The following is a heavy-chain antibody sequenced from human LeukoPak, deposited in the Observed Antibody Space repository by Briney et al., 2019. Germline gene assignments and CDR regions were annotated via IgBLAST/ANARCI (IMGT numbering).Heavy chain of an antibody. D-gene: IGHD3-9*01. CDR2: ISGGGGST. CDR1: GFTFSSYA. Sequence: GGSLRLSCAASGFTFSSYAMSWVRQAPGKGLEWVSTISGGGGSTYYSDSVKGRFTISRDNAKNSLYLQMNSLRAEDTAVYYCARVLVLTGYYSYFDYWGQGTLVTVSS. CDR3: ARVLVLTGYYSYFDY. V-gene: IGHV3-23*01. J-gene: IGHJ4*02.